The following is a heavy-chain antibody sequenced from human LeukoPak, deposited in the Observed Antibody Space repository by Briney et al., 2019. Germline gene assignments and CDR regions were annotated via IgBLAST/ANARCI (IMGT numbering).Heavy chain of an antibody. CDR3: ASRRAYHVYGY. J-gene: IGHJ4*02. D-gene: IGHD5/OR15-5a*01. V-gene: IGHV4-38-2*01. CDR2: IYYTGST. CDR1: GYSISSGYY. Sequence: SETLSLTCAVFGYSISSGYYWGWIRQPPGKGLEWIGSIYYTGSTYYNSSLKSRVTISVDTSKNQFSLNLSSVTAADTAVYYCASRRAYHVYGYWGQGTLVTVSS.